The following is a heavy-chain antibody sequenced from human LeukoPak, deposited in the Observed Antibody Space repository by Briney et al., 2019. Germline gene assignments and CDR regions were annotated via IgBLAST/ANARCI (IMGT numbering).Heavy chain of an antibody. J-gene: IGHJ5*02. V-gene: IGHV1-69*05. D-gene: IGHD6-13*01. CDR2: LIPLFGTP. CDR1: VGTFSSFA. Sequence: ASVKVSCKASVGTFSSFAVSWLRQAPGQGLEWMGGLIPLFGTPYCAQRFQGRVTITTDESTSTVYMDLSGLRSEDTALYYCARAGMASAEYNWFDPWGQGTLVTVSS. CDR3: ARAGMASAEYNWFDP.